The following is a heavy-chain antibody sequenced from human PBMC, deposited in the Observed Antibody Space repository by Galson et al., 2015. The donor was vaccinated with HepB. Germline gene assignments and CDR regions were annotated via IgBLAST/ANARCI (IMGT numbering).Heavy chain of an antibody. J-gene: IGHJ6*02. D-gene: IGHD1-7*01. V-gene: IGHV3-30*04. CDR2: ISYDGSNK. CDR1: GFTFSSYA. Sequence: SLRLSCAASGFTFSSYAIHWVRQAPGKGLEWVAVISYDGSNKYYADSVKGRFTISRDNSKNTLYLQMNSLRAEDTAVYYCARSLGAGTEDYYYGMDVWGQGTTVTVSS. CDR3: ARSLGAGTEDYYYGMDV.